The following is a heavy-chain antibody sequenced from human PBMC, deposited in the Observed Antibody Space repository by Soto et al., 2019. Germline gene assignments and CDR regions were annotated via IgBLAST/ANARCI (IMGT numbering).Heavy chain of an antibody. CDR1: GDSISNSRFY. Sequence: SETLSLTCSVSGDSISNSRFYWAWIRQSPGEGLEWIGSIYHTGNAYYNPSLKSRVTIFVDTSKNQFSLKLTSVTAADTALYYCARDYFDSGDYTTNWFDPWGQGALVTVS. CDR3: ARDYFDSGDYTTNWFDP. V-gene: IGHV4-39*01. CDR2: IYHTGNA. J-gene: IGHJ5*02. D-gene: IGHD3-22*01.